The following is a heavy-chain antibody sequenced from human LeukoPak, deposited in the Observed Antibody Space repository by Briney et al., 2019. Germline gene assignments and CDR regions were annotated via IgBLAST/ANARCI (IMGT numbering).Heavy chain of an antibody. CDR1: GFTFDDYA. V-gene: IGHV3-9*03. CDR3: AKGYYDILTGYPNFDY. J-gene: IGHJ4*02. CDR2: ISWNSGSI. Sequence: GRSLRLSCAASGFTFDDYAMHWVRQAPGKGLEGVSGISWNSGSIVYADSVKGRFTISRDNAKNSLYLQMNSLRAEDMALYYCAKGYYDILTGYPNFDYWGQGTLVTVSS. D-gene: IGHD3-9*01.